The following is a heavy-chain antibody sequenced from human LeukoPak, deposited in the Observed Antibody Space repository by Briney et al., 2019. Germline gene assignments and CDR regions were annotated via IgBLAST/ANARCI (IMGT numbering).Heavy chain of an antibody. CDR1: GYTFTGYY. D-gene: IGHD3-10*01. CDR2: INPNSGGT. J-gene: IGHJ3*02. V-gene: IGHV1-2*02. CDR3: AREPVGIYYDSGSSAFDI. Sequence: ASVKVSCKASGYTFTGYYMHWVRQAPGQGLEWMGWINPNSGGTNYAQKFQGRVTMTRDTSISTAYMELSRLRSDDTAVYYCAREPVGIYYDSGSSAFDIWGQGTMVTVSS.